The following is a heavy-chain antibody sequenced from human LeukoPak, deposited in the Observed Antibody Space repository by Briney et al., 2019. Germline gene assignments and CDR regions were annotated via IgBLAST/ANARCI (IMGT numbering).Heavy chain of an antibody. J-gene: IGHJ4*02. CDR1: GFTFDDYG. Sequence: GGSLRLSCAASGFTFDDYGMSWVRHAPGKGLEWVSGINWNGGSTGYADSVKGRFTISRDNSRNTLYLQMGSLRAEDMAVYYCARDAGYVRFDFWGQGTLATVSS. V-gene: IGHV3-20*04. CDR3: ARDAGYVRFDF. D-gene: IGHD5-18*01. CDR2: INWNGGST.